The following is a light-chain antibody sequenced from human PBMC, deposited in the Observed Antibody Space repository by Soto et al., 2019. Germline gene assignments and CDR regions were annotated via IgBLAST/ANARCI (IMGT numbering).Light chain of an antibody. CDR3: QQRSNWPGT. CDR1: QSVSSY. V-gene: IGKV3-11*01. Sequence: EIVLTQSPATLSLSPGERATLSCRASQSVSSYLAWYQQKPGQAPRLLIYDASNRATGIPARFSGSGSGTDSTLTISSLEPEVFAVYYCQQRSNWPGTFGQGTKVEIK. J-gene: IGKJ1*01. CDR2: DAS.